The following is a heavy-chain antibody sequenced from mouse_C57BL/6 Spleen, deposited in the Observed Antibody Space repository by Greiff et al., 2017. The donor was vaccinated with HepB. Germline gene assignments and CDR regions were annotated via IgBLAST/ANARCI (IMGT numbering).Heavy chain of an antibody. CDR1: GFTFNTYA. Sequence: EVQLVESGGGLVQPKGSLKLSCAASGFTFNTYAMHWVRQAPGKGLEWVARIRSKSSNYATYYADSVKDRFTISRDDSQSMLYLQMNNLKTEDTAVYYCVRDLYYGSSYGFAYWGQGTLVTVSA. CDR2: IRSKSSNYAT. V-gene: IGHV10-3*01. CDR3: VRDLYYGSSYGFAY. D-gene: IGHD1-1*01. J-gene: IGHJ3*01.